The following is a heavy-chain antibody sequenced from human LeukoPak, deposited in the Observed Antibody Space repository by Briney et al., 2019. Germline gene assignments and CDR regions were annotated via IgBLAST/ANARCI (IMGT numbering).Heavy chain of an antibody. CDR3: ARVVTGIAAADC. CDR2: INPNSGGT. V-gene: IGHV1-2*02. J-gene: IGHJ4*02. CDR1: GYTFTGYY. Sequence: ASVKVSCKASGYTFTGYYMHWVRQAPGQGLEWMGWINPNSGGTNYAQKFQGRVTMTRDTSISTAYMELSRLRSDDTAVYYCARVVTGIAAADCWGQGTLVTVSS. D-gene: IGHD6-13*01.